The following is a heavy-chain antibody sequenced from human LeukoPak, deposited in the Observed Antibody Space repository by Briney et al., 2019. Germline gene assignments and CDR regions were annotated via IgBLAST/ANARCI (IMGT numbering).Heavy chain of an antibody. V-gene: IGHV1-2*02. CDR2: INPGSGDT. CDR3: ARVSVAGTPDRDYFDY. Sequence: ASVKVSCKASGYTFTGYYLHWVRQAPGQGLEWMGRINPGSGDTNYAQKSQGRVTMTRDTSISTAYLELSTLTSDDTAVYFCARVSVAGTPDRDYFDYWGQGTLVTVSS. D-gene: IGHD6-19*01. CDR1: GYTFTGYY. J-gene: IGHJ4*02.